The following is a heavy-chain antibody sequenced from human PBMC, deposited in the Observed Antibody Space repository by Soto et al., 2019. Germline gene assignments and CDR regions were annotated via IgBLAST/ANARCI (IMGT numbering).Heavy chain of an antibody. D-gene: IGHD6-13*01. V-gene: IGHV3-53*01. Sequence: GGSLRLSCAASGFTVSSTYMTWVRQAPGKGLEWVSVIYGGLTTSYADSVKGRFTISRDNSKNTLFLQMNSLRAEDTAVYYCARDRIEEAGTPSFNYYYGMDVWGQGTTVTVSS. CDR1: GFTVSSTY. CDR2: IYGGLTT. CDR3: ARDRIEEAGTPSFNYYYGMDV. J-gene: IGHJ6*02.